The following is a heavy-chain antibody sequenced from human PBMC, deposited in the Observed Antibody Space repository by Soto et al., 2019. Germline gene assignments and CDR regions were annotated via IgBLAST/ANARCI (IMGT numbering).Heavy chain of an antibody. V-gene: IGHV4-31*03. Sequence: QVQLQESGPGLVKPSQTLSLTCTVSGGSISSGGYYWSWIRQHPGKGLEWIGYIYYSGSTYYNPSLKSRVTISVDTSKNQFSLKLSSVTAADTAVYYCARVGANPQIQLWLRRPPNWFDPWGQGTLVTVSS. CDR3: ARVGANPQIQLWLRRPPNWFDP. CDR2: IYYSGST. CDR1: GGSISSGGYY. D-gene: IGHD5-18*01. J-gene: IGHJ5*02.